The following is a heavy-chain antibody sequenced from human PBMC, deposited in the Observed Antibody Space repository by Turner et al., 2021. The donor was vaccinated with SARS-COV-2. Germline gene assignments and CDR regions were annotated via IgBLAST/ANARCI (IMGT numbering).Heavy chain of an antibody. J-gene: IGHJ5*02. CDR2: IPISGTG. Sequence: QLQGSGPGVVQPSENLSHLCRVSGGSISSYSWSWIPQSPGKGLEWIGYIPISGTGNYRPSLKSRGTMSVDTSKNQVSLKLTSVTAADTAVYYCAVWGYGSNSADGFDPWGQGTLVTVSS. V-gene: IGHV4-59*03. D-gene: IGHD3-16*01. CDR1: GGSISSYS. CDR3: AVWGYGSNSADGFDP.